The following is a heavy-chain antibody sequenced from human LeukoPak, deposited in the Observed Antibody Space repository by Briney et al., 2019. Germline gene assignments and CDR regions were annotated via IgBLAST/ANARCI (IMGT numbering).Heavy chain of an antibody. J-gene: IGHJ3*02. CDR3: TTRGIAAAGRGAFDI. CDR2: IRSKANSYAT. D-gene: IGHD6-13*01. V-gene: IGHV3-73*01. Sequence: GGSLRLSCAASGFTFSGSAMHWVRQASGKGLEWVGRIRSKANSYATTYAASVKDRFTISRDDSKNTAYLQMNSLKTEDTAVYYCTTRGIAAAGRGAFDIWGQGTMVTVSS. CDR1: GFTFSGSA.